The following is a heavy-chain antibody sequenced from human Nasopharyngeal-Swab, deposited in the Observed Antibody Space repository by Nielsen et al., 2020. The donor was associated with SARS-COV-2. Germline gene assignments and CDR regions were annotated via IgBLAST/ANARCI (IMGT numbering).Heavy chain of an antibody. CDR2: ISSSSSYI. CDR1: GFTFSSYS. V-gene: IGHV3-21*01. CDR3: ARASGYDFGYYYGMDV. J-gene: IGHJ6*02. Sequence: GGSLRLSCAASGFTFSSYSMNWVRQAPRKGLEWVSSISSSSSYIYYADSVKGRFTISRDNAKNSLYLQMNSLRAEDTAVYYCARASGYDFGYYYGMDVWGQGTTVTVSS. D-gene: IGHD5-12*01.